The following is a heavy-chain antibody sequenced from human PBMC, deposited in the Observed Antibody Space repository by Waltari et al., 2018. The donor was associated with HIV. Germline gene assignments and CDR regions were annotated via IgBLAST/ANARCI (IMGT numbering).Heavy chain of an antibody. J-gene: IGHJ3*02. Sequence: QVQLQESGPGLVKPSETLSLTCAVSGYSISSGYYWGWIRQPPGTGLEWIGSIYHSGSTYYNPSLKSRVTISVDTSKNQFSLKLSSVTAADTAVYYCARDAFDIWGQGTMVTVSS. V-gene: IGHV4-38-2*02. CDR3: ARDAFDI. CDR1: GYSISSGYY. CDR2: IYHSGST.